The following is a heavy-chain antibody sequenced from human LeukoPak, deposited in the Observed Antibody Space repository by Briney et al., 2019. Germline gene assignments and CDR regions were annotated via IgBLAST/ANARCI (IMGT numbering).Heavy chain of an antibody. CDR3: ARLSVEMATSSSAFDI. Sequence: SETLSLTCAVSGYSISSGYYWAWFRRPPGKGLEWIGIIYHSGSTYYNPSLKSRVTISVDTSKNQFSLKLSSVTAADTAVYYCARLSVEMATSSSAFDIWGQGTMVTVSS. J-gene: IGHJ3*02. CDR2: IYHSGST. CDR1: GYSISSGYY. D-gene: IGHD5-24*01. V-gene: IGHV4-38-2*01.